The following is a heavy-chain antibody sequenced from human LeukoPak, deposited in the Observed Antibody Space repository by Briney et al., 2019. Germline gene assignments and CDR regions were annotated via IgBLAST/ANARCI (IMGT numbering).Heavy chain of an antibody. V-gene: IGHV4-4*09. CDR1: GGSISGGY. J-gene: IGHJ4*02. D-gene: IGHD4-11*01. Sequence: PSETLSLTCTVSGGSISGGYWSWIRQPPERGLEWIGYVYTSGSTNYNPSLKSRVTISVDTSKSQFALKLSSVTAADTAVYYCAKSYFDYSTYYSYYFNLWGRGALVTVSS. CDR3: AKSYFDYSTYYSYYFNL. CDR2: VYTSGST.